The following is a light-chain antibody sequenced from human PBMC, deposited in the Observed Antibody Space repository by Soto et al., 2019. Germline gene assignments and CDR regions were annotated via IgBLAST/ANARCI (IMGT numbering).Light chain of an antibody. CDR2: DAS. V-gene: IGKV1-5*01. CDR3: KQYNSYWT. Sequence: DIHMTQSPSTLSESAGYRVTITSRASQSISSWLAWYQQKPGKAPKLLIYDASSLESGVPSSFSGSGSATESTLTISSLQPDDFATYYCKQYNSYWTCGQGTKVDIK. J-gene: IGKJ1*01. CDR1: QSISSW.